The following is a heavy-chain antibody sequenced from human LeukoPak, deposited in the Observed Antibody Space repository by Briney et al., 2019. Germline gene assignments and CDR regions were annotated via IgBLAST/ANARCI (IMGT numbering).Heavy chain of an antibody. Sequence: ASDKVSRKTSRYTFTTYVITWVRQAPGQGLDWMGWISAYNGNTDYPQKFQGRVTVTTDTSKRTVSMDLRSVTSDDTAVYYCARVDRSVGFDYWGQGTLVTVSS. D-gene: IGHD3-22*01. CDR3: ARVDRSVGFDY. J-gene: IGHJ4*02. CDR2: ISAYNGNT. CDR1: RYTFTTYV. V-gene: IGHV1-18*04.